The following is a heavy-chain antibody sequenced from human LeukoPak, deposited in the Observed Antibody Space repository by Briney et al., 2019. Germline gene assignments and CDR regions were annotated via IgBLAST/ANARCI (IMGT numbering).Heavy chain of an antibody. D-gene: IGHD3-10*01. CDR2: IYSGGST. Sequence: GGSPRLSCAASGFTVSSNYMSWVRQAPGKGLEWVSVIYSGGSTYYADSVKGRFTISRDNSKNTLYLQMNSLRAEDTAVYYCARHGSITMVRGRLRYYYMDVWGKGTTVTISS. J-gene: IGHJ6*03. V-gene: IGHV3-53*01. CDR1: GFTVSSNY. CDR3: ARHGSITMVRGRLRYYYMDV.